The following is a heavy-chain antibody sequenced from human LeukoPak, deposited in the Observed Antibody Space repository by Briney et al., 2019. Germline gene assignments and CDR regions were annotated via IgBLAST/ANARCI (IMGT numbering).Heavy chain of an antibody. CDR2: IWYDGSNK. J-gene: IGHJ6*04. D-gene: IGHD3-10*01. CDR3: AREYYYGSGSYYNGIHYHGMDV. CDR1: GFTFSSYG. V-gene: IGHV3-33*01. Sequence: PGGSLRLSSAASGFTFSSYGMHWVRQAPGKGLEWVAVIWYDGSNKYYADSVKGRFTISRDNSKNTLYLQMNSLRAEDTAVYYCAREYYYGSGSYYNGIHYHGMDVWGKGTTVTVSS.